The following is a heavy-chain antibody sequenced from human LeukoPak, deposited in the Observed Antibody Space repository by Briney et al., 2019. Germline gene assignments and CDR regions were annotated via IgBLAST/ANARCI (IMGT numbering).Heavy chain of an antibody. Sequence: SETLSLTCTVSGDSISSGSYFWNWIRQPPGKGLEWIGSIYYSGSTYYNPSLKSRVTISVDTSKNQFSLKLSSVTAADTAVYFCARAYRSSWYANWFDPWGQGTLVTVSS. CDR2: IYYSGST. V-gene: IGHV4-39*07. CDR3: ARAYRSSWYANWFDP. J-gene: IGHJ5*02. D-gene: IGHD6-13*01. CDR1: GDSISSGSYF.